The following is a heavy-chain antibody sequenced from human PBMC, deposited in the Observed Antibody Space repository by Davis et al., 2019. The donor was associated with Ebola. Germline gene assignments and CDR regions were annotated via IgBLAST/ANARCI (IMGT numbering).Heavy chain of an antibody. J-gene: IGHJ5*02. CDR1: GDSISRKF. V-gene: IGHV4-59*01. CDR3: VRSDPLFWFDP. CDR2: VYYTGST. Sequence: MPSETLSLTCTVSGDSISRKFWSWIRQPPGKGLEWIGYVYYTGSTSSNPSLKSRVTISADKSKNQFSLKLSSVTAADTAVYYCVRSDPLFWFDPWGQGILVTVSS.